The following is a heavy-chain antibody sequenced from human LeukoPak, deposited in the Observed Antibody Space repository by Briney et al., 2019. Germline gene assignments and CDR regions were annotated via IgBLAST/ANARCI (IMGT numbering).Heavy chain of an antibody. J-gene: IGHJ5*02. CDR3: ARLGCSGGSCYLSGVGPGWFDP. Sequence: GESLKISCKGSGYSFTSYWIGWVRQMPGKGLEWMGIIYPGDSDTRCSPSFQGQVTISADKSISTAYLQWSSLKASDTAMYYCARLGCSGGSCYLSGVGPGWFDPWGQGTLVTVSS. CDR1: GYSFTSYW. CDR2: IYPGDSDT. V-gene: IGHV5-51*01. D-gene: IGHD2-15*01.